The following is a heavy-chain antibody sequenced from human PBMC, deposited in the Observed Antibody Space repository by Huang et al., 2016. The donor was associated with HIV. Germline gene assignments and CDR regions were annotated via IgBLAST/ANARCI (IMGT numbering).Heavy chain of an antibody. D-gene: IGHD2-15*01. J-gene: IGHJ6*03. CDR1: GGSIGSGSFY. Sequence: QGQLQESGPGLVKPSQTLSLTCTVSGGSIGSGSFYWTWIRQPAGKGLEWIGDIYTIGTTNYKPSLKSRVTISLDTTKNQFSLKLRFVTAADTAVYFCARSGDGGKSPMDVWGKGTTVTVSS. CDR2: IYTIGTT. V-gene: IGHV4-61*09. CDR3: ARSGDGGKSPMDV.